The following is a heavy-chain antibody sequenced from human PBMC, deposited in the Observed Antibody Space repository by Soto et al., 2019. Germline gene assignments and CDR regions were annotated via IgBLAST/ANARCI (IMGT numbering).Heavy chain of an antibody. CDR1: GFTFSSYA. V-gene: IGHV3-23*01. CDR3: AKDLQLAVAGTIGY. CDR2: ISGSGSST. D-gene: IGHD6-19*01. Sequence: PGGSLRLSCAASGFTFSSYAMSWVRQAPGKGLEWVSAISGSGSSTYYADSVKGRFTISRDNSKNTLYLQMNSLRAEDTAVYYCAKDLQLAVAGTIGYWGQGTLVTVSS. J-gene: IGHJ4*02.